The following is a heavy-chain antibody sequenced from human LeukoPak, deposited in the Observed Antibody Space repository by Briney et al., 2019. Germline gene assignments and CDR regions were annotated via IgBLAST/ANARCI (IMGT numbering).Heavy chain of an antibody. CDR3: AKVALSDYYDSSGYYRYLDY. D-gene: IGHD3-22*01. J-gene: IGHJ4*02. CDR2: ISWNSGSI. Sequence: GGSLRLSCAASGFTFDDYAMHWVRQAPGKGLEWVSGISWNSGSIGYADSVKGRFTISRDNAKNSLYLQMNSLRAEDTALYYCAKVALSDYYDSSGYYRYLDYWGQGTLVTVSS. CDR1: GFTFDDYA. V-gene: IGHV3-9*01.